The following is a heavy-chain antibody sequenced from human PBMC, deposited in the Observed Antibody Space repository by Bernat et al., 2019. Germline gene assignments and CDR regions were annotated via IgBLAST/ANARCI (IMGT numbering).Heavy chain of an antibody. CDR3: ARLGSSWPNDY. J-gene: IGHJ4*02. CDR1: GFTFSNYG. D-gene: IGHD6-13*01. Sequence: QVQLVESGGGVVQPGGSLRLSCAASGFTFSNYGMLWVRQAPGKGLEWVAVIWYDGSNKYYADSVKGRFTISRDNSKNTLYLQMNSLRAEDTAVYYCARLGSSWPNDYWGQGTLVTVSS. CDR2: IWYDGSNK. V-gene: IGHV3-33*01.